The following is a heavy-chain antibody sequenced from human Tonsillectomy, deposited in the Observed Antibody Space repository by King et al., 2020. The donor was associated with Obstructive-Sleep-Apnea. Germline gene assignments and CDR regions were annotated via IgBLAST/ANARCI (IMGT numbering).Heavy chain of an antibody. CDR3: ARDPTIPMVVVPAARVRVNYYYYGMDV. Sequence: QLQESGPGLVKPSETLSLTCTVSGGSISSSSYYWGWIRQPPGKGLEWIGSIYYSGSTYYNPSLKSRVTISVDTSKKQFSLKLGAVTAADTAVYYCARDPTIPMVVVPAARVRVNYYYYGMDVWGQGTTVTVSS. J-gene: IGHJ6*02. V-gene: IGHV4-39*07. D-gene: IGHD2-2*01. CDR2: IYYSGST. CDR1: GGSISSSSYY.